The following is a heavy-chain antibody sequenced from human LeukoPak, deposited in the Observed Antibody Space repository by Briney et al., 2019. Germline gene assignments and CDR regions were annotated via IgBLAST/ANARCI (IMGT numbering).Heavy chain of an antibody. D-gene: IGHD3-10*01. CDR3: ARVPVWFGEADY. V-gene: IGHV4-34*01. CDR2: INHSGST. Sequence: MPSETLSLTCAVYGGSFSGYYWSWIRQPPGKGLEWIGEINHSGSTNYNPSLKSRVTISVDTSKNQFSLKLSSVTAADTAVYYCARVPVWFGEADYWGQGTLVTVSS. J-gene: IGHJ4*02. CDR1: GGSFSGYY.